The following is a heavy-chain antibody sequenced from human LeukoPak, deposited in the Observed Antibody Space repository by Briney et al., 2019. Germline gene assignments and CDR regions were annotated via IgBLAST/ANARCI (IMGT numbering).Heavy chain of an antibody. D-gene: IGHD3-22*01. CDR1: GFTFSNAW. J-gene: IGHJ4*02. CDR3: TTGPRMMVVVVQNDY. CDR2: IKSKTDGGTT. V-gene: IGHV3-15*01. Sequence: PGGTLRLSCAASGFTFSNAWMSWVRQAPGKGLEWVGRIKSKTDGGTTDYAAPVKGRFTISRDDSKNTLYLQMNSLKTEDTAVYYCTTGPRMMVVVVQNDYWGQGTLVTVSS.